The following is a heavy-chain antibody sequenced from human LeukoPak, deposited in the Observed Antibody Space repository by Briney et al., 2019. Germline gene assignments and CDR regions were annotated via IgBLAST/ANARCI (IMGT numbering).Heavy chain of an antibody. CDR3: AEGQQWCLPALGFFDY. V-gene: IGHV3-23*01. CDR2: NSCSGGST. J-gene: IGHJ4*02. CDR1: GFTFSSYA. Sequence: GGSLRLSCAASGFTFSSYAMSWVRQAPGKGLEWVSANSCSGGSTYYADSVKGRFTISRDNSKNTLSLQMNSLRAEDTAVYYCAEGQQWCLPALGFFDYWGQGTLVSVSS. D-gene: IGHD6-19*01.